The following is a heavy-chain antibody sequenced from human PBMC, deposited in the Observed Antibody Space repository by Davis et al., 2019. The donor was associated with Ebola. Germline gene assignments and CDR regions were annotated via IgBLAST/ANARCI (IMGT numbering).Heavy chain of an antibody. D-gene: IGHD3-22*01. CDR2: ISYAGSNK. CDR3: AKVGSYYEPYYYYGMDV. J-gene: IGHJ6*02. V-gene: IGHV3-30-3*01. CDR1: GFTFSSYA. Sequence: GESLKISCAASGFTFSSYAMHWVRQAPGKGLEWVAVISYAGSNKYYADSVKGRFTISRDNSKNTLYLQMNSLRAEDTAVYYCAKVGSYYEPYYYYGMDVWGQGTTVTVSS.